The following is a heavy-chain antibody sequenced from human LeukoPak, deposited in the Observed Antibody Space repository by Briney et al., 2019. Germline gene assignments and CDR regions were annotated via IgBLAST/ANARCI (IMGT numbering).Heavy chain of an antibody. Sequence: GASVKVSCKASGYTFTGDYMHWVRQAPGQGLEWMGWINPNSGGTNYAQKFQGRVTMTRDTSISTAYMELSRLRSDDTAVYYCARDMGTSYDFWSGYDGYWGQGTLVTVSS. J-gene: IGHJ4*02. CDR1: GYTFTGDY. V-gene: IGHV1-2*02. CDR3: ARDMGTSYDFWSGYDGY. D-gene: IGHD3-3*01. CDR2: INPNSGGT.